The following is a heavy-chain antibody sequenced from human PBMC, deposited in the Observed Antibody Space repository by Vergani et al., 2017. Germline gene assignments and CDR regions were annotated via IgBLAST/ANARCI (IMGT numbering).Heavy chain of an antibody. CDR3: VRDQVTMLRGSDALDI. Sequence: EVDLVESGGGLAQPGGSLRLSCEASGITFGYYAMDWFRQAPGQGLEWVGGIISKAYGQATIYAASVKGRFTISRDDSKSIAYLQMNNLQTEDTAMYYCVRDQVTMLRGSDALDIWGQGTMVTVSS. CDR1: GITFGYYA. V-gene: IGHV3-49*03. CDR2: IISKAYGQAT. D-gene: IGHD3-10*01. J-gene: IGHJ3*02.